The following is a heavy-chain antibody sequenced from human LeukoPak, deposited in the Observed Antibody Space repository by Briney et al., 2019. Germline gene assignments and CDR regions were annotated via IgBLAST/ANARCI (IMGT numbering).Heavy chain of an antibody. J-gene: IGHJ4*02. Sequence: WETLSLTCAVSGYSISSGYYWGWIRQPPGKGLEWIGSIYHSGSTYYNPSLKSRVTISVDTSKNQFSLKLSSVTAADTAVYYCARLSPVGATWGQGTLVTVSS. CDR1: GYSISSGYY. CDR2: IYHSGST. CDR3: ARLSPVGAT. D-gene: IGHD1-26*01. V-gene: IGHV4-38-2*01.